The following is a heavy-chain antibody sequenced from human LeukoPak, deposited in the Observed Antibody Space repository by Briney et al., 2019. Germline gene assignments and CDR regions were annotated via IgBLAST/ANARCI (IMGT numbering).Heavy chain of an antibody. V-gene: IGHV3-53*01. CDR1: GFTVSSNY. D-gene: IGHD4-17*01. CDR3: ARDYGDYGWFDP. J-gene: IGHJ5*02. CDR2: IYSGGST. Sequence: PGGSLRLSCAASGFTVSSNYMSCVRQAPGKGLEWGSVIYSGGSTYYPDSVKGRFTISRDNSKNTLYLQMNSLRAEDTAVYYCARDYGDYGWFDPWGQGTLVTVSS.